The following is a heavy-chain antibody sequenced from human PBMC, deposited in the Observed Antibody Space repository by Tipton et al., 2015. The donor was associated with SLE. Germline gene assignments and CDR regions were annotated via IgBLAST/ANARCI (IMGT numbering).Heavy chain of an antibody. CDR2: INHSGST. J-gene: IGHJ4*02. V-gene: IGHV4-34*01. Sequence: TLSLTCAVYGGSFSGYYWSWIRQPPGKGLEWIGEINHSGSTNYNPSLKSRVTISVDTSKNQFSLKLGSVTAADTAVYYCARVEDYFDYWGQGTLVTVSS. CDR3: ARVEDYFDY. CDR1: GGSFSGYY.